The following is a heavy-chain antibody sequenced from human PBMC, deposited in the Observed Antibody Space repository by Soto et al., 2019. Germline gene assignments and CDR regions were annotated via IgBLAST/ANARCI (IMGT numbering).Heavy chain of an antibody. D-gene: IGHD2-15*01. Sequence: GSLRLSCRTSGFTFSAYVMSWVRQAPGKGLEWVATIGAAFDTYYADHVQRRFTISRDNSKSTLFLVLNSLRADDTALYYCTKDYTSTLFCSDSWGQGALVTVSS. CDR2: IGAAFDT. CDR1: GFTFSAYV. V-gene: IGHV3-23*01. J-gene: IGHJ4*02. CDR3: TKDYTSTLFCSDS.